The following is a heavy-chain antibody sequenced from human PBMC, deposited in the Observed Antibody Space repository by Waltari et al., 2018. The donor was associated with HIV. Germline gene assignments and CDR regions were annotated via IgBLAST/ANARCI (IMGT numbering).Heavy chain of an antibody. Sequence: HVQLVESGGGVVQYGRSLRLSCVASGFTFSSYGIHWVRQAPGKGLEWVAVIWYDGSNKYYADSVKGRFSISRDNSKNTVYLQMNSLRAEDTAEYYCARDSITVSGTFDYWGQGTLVTVSS. D-gene: IGHD6-19*01. CDR2: IWYDGSNK. J-gene: IGHJ4*02. V-gene: IGHV3-33*01. CDR1: GFTFSSYG. CDR3: ARDSITVSGTFDY.